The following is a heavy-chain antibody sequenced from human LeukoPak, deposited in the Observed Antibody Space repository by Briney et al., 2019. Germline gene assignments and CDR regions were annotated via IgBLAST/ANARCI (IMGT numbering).Heavy chain of an antibody. CDR1: GFSLSANY. V-gene: IGHV3-66*02. J-gene: IGHJ4*02. D-gene: IGHD2-15*01. CDR2: IHNGGDT. Sequence: GGSLRLSCTASGFSLSANYMSWVRQAPGKGLEWVSVIHNGGDTYYADSVKGRFTISRDNSKNTLYLQMNSLRAEDTAVYYCARERYCSGASCPNSNRYFDFWGQGTLVTVSS. CDR3: ARERYCSGASCPNSNRYFDF.